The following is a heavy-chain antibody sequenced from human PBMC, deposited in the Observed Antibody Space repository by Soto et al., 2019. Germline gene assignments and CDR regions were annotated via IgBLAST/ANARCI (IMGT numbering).Heavy chain of an antibody. CDR3: AKGSSAPSPLSTSRSLTPTPPAYGY. V-gene: IGHV3-23*01. J-gene: IGHJ4*02. CDR2: ISGSGGST. Sequence: PGGSLRLSCAASGFTFSSYAMSWVRQAPGKGLEWVSAISGSGGSTYYADSVKGRFTISRDNSKNTLYLQMNSLRAEDTAVYYCAKGSSAPSPLSTSRSLTPTPPAYGYWGQGTLVTVSS. D-gene: IGHD2-2*01. CDR1: GFTFSSYA.